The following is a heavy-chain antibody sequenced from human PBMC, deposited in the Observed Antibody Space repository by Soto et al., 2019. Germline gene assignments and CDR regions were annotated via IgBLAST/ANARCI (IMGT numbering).Heavy chain of an antibody. V-gene: IGHV1-3*01. J-gene: IGHJ5*02. CDR2: INAGNGKT. CDR3: ASGRAHCSGGGCYSWVGP. Sequence: VYCAASGSPDTIFAVHWMHRATRHRLEWMGWINAGNGKTRYSQKFQGRDTITRDTFASTAYMELSSMRSEDTAVYYCASGRAHCSGGGCYSWVGPCRQRTLV. CDR1: GSPDTIFA. D-gene: IGHD2-15*01.